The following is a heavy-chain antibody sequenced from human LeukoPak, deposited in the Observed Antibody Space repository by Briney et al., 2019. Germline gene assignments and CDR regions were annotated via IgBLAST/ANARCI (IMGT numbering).Heavy chain of an antibody. D-gene: IGHD3-16*01. CDR1: GFTFSSYA. V-gene: IGHV3-23*01. CDR3: AGGSVGSRSTYYYYGMDV. CDR2: ISGSGGST. Sequence: GGSLRLSCAASGFTFSSYAMSWVRQAPGKGLEWVSAISGSGGSTCYADSVKGRFTISRDNSKNTLHLQMNSLRAEDTAVYYCAGGSVGSRSTYYYYGMDVWGQGTTVTVSS. J-gene: IGHJ6*02.